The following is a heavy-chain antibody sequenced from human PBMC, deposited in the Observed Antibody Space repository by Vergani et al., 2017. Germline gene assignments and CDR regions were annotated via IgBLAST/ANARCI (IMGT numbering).Heavy chain of an antibody. V-gene: IGHV3-11*05. Sequence: QVQLVESGGGLVKPGGSLRLSCAASGFTFSDYYMSWIRQAPGKGLEWVSYISSSSSYTNYADSVKGRFTISRDKAKNSLYLQMNSLRAEDTAVYYCARAEDLAAFDYWGQGTLVTVSS. CDR1: GFTFSDYY. CDR3: ARAEDLAAFDY. J-gene: IGHJ4*02. CDR2: ISSSSSYT. D-gene: IGHD2-15*01.